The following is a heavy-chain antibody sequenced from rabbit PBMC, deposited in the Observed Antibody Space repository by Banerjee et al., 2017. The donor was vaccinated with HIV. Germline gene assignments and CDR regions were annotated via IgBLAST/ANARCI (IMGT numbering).Heavy chain of an antibody. CDR3: ARDDSTSGGYVFNL. Sequence: QQQLEESGGGLVKPGGSLTLTCKASGLDFSSSYWICWVRQAPGKGLEWIGCIYTGSGATYYANWVNGRFTISRSTSLNTVDLKMTSLTAADTATYFCARDDSTSGGYVFNLWGPGTLVTV. J-gene: IGHJ4*01. CDR2: IYTGSGAT. V-gene: IGHV1S43*01. D-gene: IGHD1-1*01. CDR1: GLDFSSSYW.